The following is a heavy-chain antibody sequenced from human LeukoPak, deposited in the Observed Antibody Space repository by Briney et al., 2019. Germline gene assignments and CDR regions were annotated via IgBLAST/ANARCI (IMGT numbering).Heavy chain of an antibody. Sequence: ASVKVSXMASGYTFTSYGISWVRQAPGQGREWMGWISAYNGNTNYAQKLQGRVTMTTDTSTRKAYMELRSLRSDDTAVYYCARRTVTTADDDFDIWGQGTMVTVSS. CDR2: ISAYNGNT. D-gene: IGHD4-17*01. CDR3: ARRTVTTADDDFDI. J-gene: IGHJ3*02. CDR1: GYTFTSYG. V-gene: IGHV1-18*01.